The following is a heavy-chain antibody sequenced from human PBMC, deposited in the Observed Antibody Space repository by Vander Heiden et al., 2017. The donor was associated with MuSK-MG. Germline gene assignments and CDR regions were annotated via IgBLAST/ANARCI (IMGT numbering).Heavy chain of an antibody. CDR2: ISSSSSTI. CDR1: GSTFSSYS. CDR3: ARETPVTVDAFDI. D-gene: IGHD4-17*01. J-gene: IGHJ3*02. Sequence: EVQLVESGGGLVQPGGSLRLSCAASGSTFSSYSRHWVRQAPGKGLEWVSYISSSSSTIYYADSVKGRFTISRDNAKNSLYLQMNSLRAEDTAVYYCARETPVTVDAFDIWGQGTMVTVAS. V-gene: IGHV3-48*04.